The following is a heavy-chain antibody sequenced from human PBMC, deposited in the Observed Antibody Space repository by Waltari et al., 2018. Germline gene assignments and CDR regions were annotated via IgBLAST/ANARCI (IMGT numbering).Heavy chain of an antibody. Sequence: EVQLVESGGGLVQPGGSLRLSCAASGFTFSSYWMSWVRQAPGKGLEWVANIKQDGSEKYYVDSVKGRFTISRDNAKNSLYLQMNSLRAEDTAVYYCARESSYYDSSGYYPFGYWGQGTLVTVSS. J-gene: IGHJ4*02. CDR3: ARESSYYDSSGYYPFGY. D-gene: IGHD3-22*01. CDR1: GFTFSSYW. CDR2: IKQDGSEK. V-gene: IGHV3-7*01.